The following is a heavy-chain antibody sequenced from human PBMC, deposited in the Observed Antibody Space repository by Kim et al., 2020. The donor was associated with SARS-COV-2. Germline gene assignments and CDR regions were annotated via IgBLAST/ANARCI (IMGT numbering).Heavy chain of an antibody. D-gene: IGHD3-16*01. CDR2: IWYDGSNK. CDR1: GFTFNNYG. CDR3: ARDWGGPDY. V-gene: IGHV3-33*01. J-gene: IGHJ4*02. Sequence: GGSLRLSCAASGFTFNNYGMHWVRQAPGKGLEWVAVIWYDGSNKYYADSVKGRFTISRDNSKNTLYLQINSLRAEDTAVYYCARDWGGPDYWGQGTLVTVSS.